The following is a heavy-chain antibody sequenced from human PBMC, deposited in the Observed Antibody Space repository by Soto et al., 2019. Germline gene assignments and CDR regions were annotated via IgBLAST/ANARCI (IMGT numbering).Heavy chain of an antibody. CDR1: GFTFSSYA. Sequence: EVQLLEAGGGLVQPGGSLRLSCAASGFTFSSYAMKWVRQAPGKGLEWVSTLSGSGGSTYYADSVKGRFTISRDNSKNTLYLQMNSLRAEDTAVYSCTKNIGASGTNYYGMDVWGQGTTVTVSS. D-gene: IGHD6-13*01. J-gene: IGHJ6*02. V-gene: IGHV3-23*01. CDR2: LSGSGGST. CDR3: TKNIGASGTNYYGMDV.